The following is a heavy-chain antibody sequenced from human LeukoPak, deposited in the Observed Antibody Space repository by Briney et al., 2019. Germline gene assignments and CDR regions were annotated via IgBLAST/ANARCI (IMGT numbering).Heavy chain of an antibody. CDR2: IYYSGST. Sequence: PSETLSLTCTVSGGSINNSYWTWIPHPPGKGLEWIGHIYYSGSTNYSPSLKSRVTISVDTSKNQFSLKLSSVTAADTAVYYCARLSSLANIAARGRTWLDPWGQGSLVTVSS. CDR1: GGSINNSY. J-gene: IGHJ5*02. CDR3: ARLSSLANIAARGRTWLDP. V-gene: IGHV4-59*01. D-gene: IGHD6-6*01.